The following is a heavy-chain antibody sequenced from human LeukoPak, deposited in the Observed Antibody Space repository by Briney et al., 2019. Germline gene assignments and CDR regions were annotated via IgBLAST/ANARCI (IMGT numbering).Heavy chain of an antibody. J-gene: IGHJ6*02. V-gene: IGHV3-23*01. CDR2: ISGGGSST. CDR3: AKLGGYCSSTACYTPPYYYYYGVDV. D-gene: IGHD2-2*01. CDR1: GFTFSIYA. Sequence: GGSLRLSCVASGFTFSIYAMSCVRQAPGKGLEWVSTISGGGSSTYYADSVTGGFTISRDNSKHTLYLQMNSLTAEDTAVYYCAKLGGYCSSTACYTPPYYYYYGVDVWGQGATVPVSS.